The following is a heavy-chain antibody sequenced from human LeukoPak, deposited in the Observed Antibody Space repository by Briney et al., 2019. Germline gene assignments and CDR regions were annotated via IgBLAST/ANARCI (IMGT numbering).Heavy chain of an antibody. CDR2: INTRSGNA. CDR3: ARNHLGLGL. Sequence: GASVKVSCKASGYTFTTYEIIWVRQAPGQGLEWMGWINTRSGNANYAHQLQGRVTMTTDTPTSTSYMELASLRFDDTAIYYCARNHLGLGLWGQGTLVTVSS. CDR1: GYTFTTYE. D-gene: IGHD3-16*01. V-gene: IGHV1-18*01. J-gene: IGHJ4*02.